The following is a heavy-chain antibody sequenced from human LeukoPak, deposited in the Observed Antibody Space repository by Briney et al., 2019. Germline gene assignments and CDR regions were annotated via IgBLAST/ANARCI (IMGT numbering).Heavy chain of an antibody. D-gene: IGHD2-15*01. CDR3: VRERDCRGGSCLDGFDI. Sequence: TSETLSLTCTVSGGSISFYYWSWIRQPPGKGLEWIGYVYSIGRTNYNPSLESRVTISVDTSKNQFSLKLSSVTAADTAVYYCVRERDCRGGSCLDGFDIWGQGTMVTVSS. J-gene: IGHJ3*02. V-gene: IGHV4-59*01. CDR2: VYSIGRT. CDR1: GGSISFYY.